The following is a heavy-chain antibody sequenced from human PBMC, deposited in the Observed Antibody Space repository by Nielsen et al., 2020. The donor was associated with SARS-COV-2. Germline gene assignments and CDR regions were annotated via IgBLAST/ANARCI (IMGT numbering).Heavy chain of an antibody. V-gene: IGHV3-9*01. J-gene: IGHJ6*02. D-gene: IGHD6-19*01. CDR3: AKDMGAVASYYYYGMDV. Sequence: SLKISCAASGFTFDDYAMHWVRQAPGKGLEWVSGISWNSGSIGHADSVKGRFTISRDNAKNSLYLQMNSLRAEDTALYYCAKDMGAVASYYYYGMDVWGQGTTVTVSS. CDR2: ISWNSGSI. CDR1: GFTFDDYA.